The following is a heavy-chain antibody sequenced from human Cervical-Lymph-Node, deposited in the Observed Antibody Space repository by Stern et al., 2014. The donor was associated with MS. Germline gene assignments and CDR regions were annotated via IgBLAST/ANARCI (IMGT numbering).Heavy chain of an antibody. CDR2: INPSGGST. CDR1: GYTFTSYY. D-gene: IGHD2-2*02. V-gene: IGHV1-46*03. J-gene: IGHJ6*02. CDR3: ARDPILVVPAAIIGSHNYYYYGMDV. Sequence: VQLLESGAEVKKPGASVKVSCKASGYTFTSYYMHWVRQAPGQGLEWMGIINPSGGSTSYAQKFQGRVTMTRDTSTSTVYMELSSLGSEDPAVYYCARDPILVVPAAIIGSHNYYYYGMDVWGQGTTVTVSS.